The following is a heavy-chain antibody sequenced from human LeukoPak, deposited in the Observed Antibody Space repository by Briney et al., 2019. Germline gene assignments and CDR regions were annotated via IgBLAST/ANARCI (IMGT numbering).Heavy chain of an antibody. CDR1: GGSISSSSYY. Sequence: PSETLSLTCTVSGGSISSSSYYWGWIRQPPGKGLEWVGSIYYSGSTYYNPSLKSRVTISVDTSKNQFSLKLSSVTAADTAVYYCARETTASWIAAAVHWYFDLWGRGTLVTVSP. CDR2: IYYSGST. J-gene: IGHJ2*01. D-gene: IGHD6-13*01. V-gene: IGHV4-39*02. CDR3: ARETTASWIAAAVHWYFDL.